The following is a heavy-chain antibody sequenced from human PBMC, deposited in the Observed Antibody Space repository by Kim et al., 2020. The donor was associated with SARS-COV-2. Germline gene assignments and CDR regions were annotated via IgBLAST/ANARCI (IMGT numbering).Heavy chain of an antibody. V-gene: IGHV3-9*01. CDR2: ISWNSGSI. D-gene: IGHD3-3*01. CDR1: GFTFDDYA. J-gene: IGHJ3*02. Sequence: GGSLRLSCAASGFTFDDYAMHWVRQAPGKGLEWVSGISWNSGSIGYADSVKGRFTISRDNAKNSLYLQMNSLRAEDTALYYCAKDIRGGFWSGYYATVTNPLGAFDIWGQGTMVTVSS. CDR3: AKDIRGGFWSGYYATVTNPLGAFDI.